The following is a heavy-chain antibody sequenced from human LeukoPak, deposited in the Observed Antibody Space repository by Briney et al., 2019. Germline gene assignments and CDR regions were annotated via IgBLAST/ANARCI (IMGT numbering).Heavy chain of an antibody. CDR3: AELDIVVVPAARGSGAFDI. CDR1: GFTFNNYA. Sequence: GGSLRLSCAASGFTFNNYAMHWVRQAPGKGLEWVANIKQDGSEKYYVDSVKGRFTISRDNAKNSLYLQMNSLRAEDTAVYYCAELDIVVVPAARGSGAFDIWGQGTMVTVSS. V-gene: IGHV3-7*01. J-gene: IGHJ3*02. D-gene: IGHD2-2*01. CDR2: IKQDGSEK.